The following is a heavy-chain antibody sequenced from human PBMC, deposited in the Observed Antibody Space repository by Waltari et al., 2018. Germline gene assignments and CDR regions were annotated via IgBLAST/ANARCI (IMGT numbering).Heavy chain of an antibody. CDR3: ARDRGRGLYLDT. D-gene: IGHD2-15*01. CDR2: VHGSTGRT. CDR1: DDAAINPYL. V-gene: IGHV4-4*02. J-gene: IGHJ4*02. Sequence: QLQLQESGPALVQPSGTLSLTCAVSDDAAINPYLWNWDRQPPGKGLEWIGQVHGSTGRTNYNPSFASRVTVSLDTYNNQFSLKLTYATAANTAVYYCARDRGRGLYLDTWGPGTLVTVSP.